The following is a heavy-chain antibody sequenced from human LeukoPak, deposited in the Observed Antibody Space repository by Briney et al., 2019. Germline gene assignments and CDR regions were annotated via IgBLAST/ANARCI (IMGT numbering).Heavy chain of an antibody. CDR2: IYSGGST. CDR3: ARGPYGSGRAYDY. CDR1: GFTVSSNY. Sequence: GGSLRLSCAASGFTVSSNYMSWVRQAPGKGLEWVSVIYSGGSTYYADSVKGRFTISRDNSKNTLYLQMNSLRAEDTAVYYCARGPYGSGRAYDYWGQGTLVTVSS. V-gene: IGHV3-53*01. J-gene: IGHJ4*02. D-gene: IGHD3-10*01.